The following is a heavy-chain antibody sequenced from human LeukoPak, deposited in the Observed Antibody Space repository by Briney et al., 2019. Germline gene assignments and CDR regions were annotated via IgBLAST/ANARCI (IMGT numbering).Heavy chain of an antibody. J-gene: IGHJ5*02. CDR1: GFTFSSYW. V-gene: IGHV3-74*03. CDR3: ARGSTTVTTEDWFDP. CDR2: INTYGTSS. D-gene: IGHD4-17*01. Sequence: PGGSLRLSCAASGFTFSSYWMHWVRQVPGKGLVWVARINTYGTSSTYGDSVEGRFTISRDNAKNTLYLEMNSLRDDDTAVYYCARGSTTVTTEDWFDPWGQGTQVTVSS.